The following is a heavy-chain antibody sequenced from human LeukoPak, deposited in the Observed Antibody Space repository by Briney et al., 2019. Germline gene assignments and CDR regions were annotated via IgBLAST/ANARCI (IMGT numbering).Heavy chain of an antibody. CDR3: AKAPVTTCRGAYCYPFDY. CDR2: ISDSGNT. D-gene: IGHD2-21*01. J-gene: IGHJ4*02. CDR1: GLTLSSYA. V-gene: IGHV3-23*01. Sequence: GGSLRLSCAASGLTLSSYAMSWVRQAPGKGLEWVSAISDSGNTYHADSVKGRFTISRDSSKNTLFLQMNRLRPEDAAVYYCAKAPVTTCRGAYCYPFDYWGQGTLVTVSS.